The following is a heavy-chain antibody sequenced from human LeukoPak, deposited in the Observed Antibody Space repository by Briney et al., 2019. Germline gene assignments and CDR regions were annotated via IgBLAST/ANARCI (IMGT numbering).Heavy chain of an antibody. Sequence: ASVKVSCKASGYTFTGYYMHWVRQAPGQGLEWMGRINPNSGGTNYAQKFQGRVTITADESTSTAYMELSSLRSEDTAVYYCARDTGRSITIFGVVIFGMDVWGQGTTVTVSS. CDR1: GYTFTGYY. J-gene: IGHJ6*02. CDR3: ARDTGRSITIFGVVIFGMDV. V-gene: IGHV1-2*06. CDR2: INPNSGGT. D-gene: IGHD3-3*01.